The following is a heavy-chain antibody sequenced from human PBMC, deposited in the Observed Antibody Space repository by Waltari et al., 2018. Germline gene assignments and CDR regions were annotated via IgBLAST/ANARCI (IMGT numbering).Heavy chain of an antibody. CDR2: IFTTGNT. J-gene: IGHJ4*02. CDR3: AKDAFGNTYLDQ. CDR1: GGSITSHH. Sequence: QVRLQESGPGLVRTSEPLSITCTVSGGSITSHHWSWIRHSPGRGLEWLGFIFTTGNTNYSPSLTGRVTISRDTPKSQFSLSMSSVTAAETAIYYCAKDAFGNTYLDQWGQGTLVTVSS. V-gene: IGHV4-59*11. D-gene: IGHD3-10*01.